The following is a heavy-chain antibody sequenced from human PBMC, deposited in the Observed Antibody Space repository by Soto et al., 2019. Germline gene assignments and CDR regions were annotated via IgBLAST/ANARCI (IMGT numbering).Heavy chain of an antibody. CDR1: GFTFSSYG. V-gene: IGHV3-30*18. CDR2: ISYDGSNK. CDR3: AKSEFDELVNY. J-gene: IGHJ4*02. Sequence: QVQLVESGGGVVQPGRSLRLSCAASGFTFSSYGMQWVRQAPGKGLEWVAVISYDGSNKYYADSVKGRFTISRDNSKNTLYLQMNSLRAEDTAVYYCAKSEFDELVNYWGQGTLVTVSS. D-gene: IGHD6-6*01.